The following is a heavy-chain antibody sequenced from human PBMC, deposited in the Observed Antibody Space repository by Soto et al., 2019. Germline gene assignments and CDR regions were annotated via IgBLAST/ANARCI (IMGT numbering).Heavy chain of an antibody. CDR3: AKDRYCSSTNCYAGFDY. CDR2: IKSKIDGGTT. CDR1: GFTFTNAW. D-gene: IGHD2-2*01. J-gene: IGHJ4*02. V-gene: IGHV3-15*07. Sequence: PGGSLRLSCAASGFTFTNAWINWVRQAPGKGLEWVGRIKSKIDGGTTDLAAPVKGRFAISRDDSKNKVYLQMNSLKTEDTAIYYCAKDRYCSSTNCYAGFDYWAQGALVTVSS.